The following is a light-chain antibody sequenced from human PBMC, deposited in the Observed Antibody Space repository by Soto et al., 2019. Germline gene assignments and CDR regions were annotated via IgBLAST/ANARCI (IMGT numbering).Light chain of an antibody. CDR1: RNGFSDGYDY. Sequence: SLLAQPSPRSGAPRQSIPLSCPGGRNGFSDGYDYVSWYQQHPGQAPQLIIYDVSNRPSGVSDRFSGSKSGNTASLTISGLQAEDEAEYYCTSYTSSTPFYVFGTGTKVTVL. V-gene: IGLV2-14*03. J-gene: IGLJ1*01. CDR3: TSYTSSTPFYV. CDR2: DVS.